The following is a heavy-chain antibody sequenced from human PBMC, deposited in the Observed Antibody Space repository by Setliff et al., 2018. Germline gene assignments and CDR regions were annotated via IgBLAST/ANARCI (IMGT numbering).Heavy chain of an antibody. Sequence: PSETLSLTCVGYGGSISDYYWSWIRQPPGKGLEWIGEINHSGSTNYNPSLKSRVTISLDTSTNQVSLKLGSVTAADTAVYYCAGEDFDYWGQGALVTVSS. CDR3: AGEDFDY. CDR1: GGSISDYY. CDR2: INHSGST. V-gene: IGHV4-34*01. J-gene: IGHJ4*02.